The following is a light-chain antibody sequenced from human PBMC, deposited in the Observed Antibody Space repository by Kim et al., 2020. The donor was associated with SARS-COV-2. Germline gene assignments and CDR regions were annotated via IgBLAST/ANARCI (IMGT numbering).Light chain of an antibody. V-gene: IGLV2-14*03. CDR3: TSYTSSSTYV. J-gene: IGLJ1*01. CDR1: SMDVVASKY. CDR2: DVS. Sequence: ITRPCPGASMDVVASKYVSWYQQHPGKAPKLFIYDVSDRPSGVSNRFSGSKSGNTASLTISGLQAEDEADYYCTSYTSSSTYVFGTGTKVTVL.